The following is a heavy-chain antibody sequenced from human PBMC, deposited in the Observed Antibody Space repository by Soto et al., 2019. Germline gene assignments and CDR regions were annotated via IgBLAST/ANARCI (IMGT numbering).Heavy chain of an antibody. D-gene: IGHD2-2*01. CDR2: ISAYNGNT. CDR3: ARDRASSTSCYDVGCWFDP. J-gene: IGHJ5*02. CDR1: GYTFTSYG. Sequence: ASVKVSCKASGYTFTSYGISWVRQAPGQGLEWMGWISAYNGNTNYAQKLQGRVTMTTDTSTSTAYMELRSLRSDDTAVYYCARDRASSTSCYDVGCWFDPWGQGTLVTVSS. V-gene: IGHV1-18*01.